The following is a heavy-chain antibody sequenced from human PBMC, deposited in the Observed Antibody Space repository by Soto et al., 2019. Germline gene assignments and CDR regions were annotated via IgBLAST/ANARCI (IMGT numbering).Heavy chain of an antibody. CDR1: GYTFTGYY. D-gene: IGHD1-26*01. Sequence: QVQLVQSGTEVKRPGDSVKVPCKASGYTFTGYYVHWVRQAPGQGLEWMGWINPNSGDTYLDQRFQGRVSMNRDTAIGTAYMELRGLTSDDTAEYYCAKGGAIVAAGTRVYLYNAMDVWGQGTTVTVSS. CDR2: INPNSGDT. V-gene: IGHV1-2*02. CDR3: AKGGAIVAAGTRVYLYNAMDV. J-gene: IGHJ6*02.